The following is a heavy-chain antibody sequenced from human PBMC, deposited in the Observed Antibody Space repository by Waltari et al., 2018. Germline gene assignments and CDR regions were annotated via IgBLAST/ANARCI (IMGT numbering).Heavy chain of an antibody. CDR3: ARGGYSREAFDY. V-gene: IGHV3-53*01. CDR2: MYSGGST. CDR1: GFTVSSNY. D-gene: IGHD5-18*01. J-gene: IGHJ4*02. Sequence: EVQLVESGGGLIQPGGSLRLSCAASGFTVSSNYMSWVRQAPGKGLEGVAVMYSGGSTYYADAVKGRFTISRDKSKNTLYLQMNSLRAEDTAVYYCARGGYSREAFDYWGQGTLVTVSS.